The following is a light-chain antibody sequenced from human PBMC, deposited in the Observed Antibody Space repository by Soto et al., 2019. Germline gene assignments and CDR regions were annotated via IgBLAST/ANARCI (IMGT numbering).Light chain of an antibody. Sequence: QSALTQPASVSGSPGQSITISCTGSSSDVGGYNYVSWYQQHPGKAPKLMIYEVSSRPSGVSNRFSGSKSGNTASLTISGLQAEDEADYYCSSYTSSSTVVFGGGTSLTVL. V-gene: IGLV2-14*01. CDR1: SSDVGGYNY. CDR2: EVS. J-gene: IGLJ2*01. CDR3: SSYTSSSTVV.